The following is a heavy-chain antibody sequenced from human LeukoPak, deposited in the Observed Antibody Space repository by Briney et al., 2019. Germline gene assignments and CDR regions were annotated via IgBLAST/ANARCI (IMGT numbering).Heavy chain of an antibody. CDR3: ARTSSGYSRSTKYYFDY. CDR1: GGSISSSSYS. V-gene: IGHV4-39*01. D-gene: IGHD3-22*01. J-gene: IGHJ4*02. Sequence: SETLSLTCTVSGGSISSSSYSWGWIRQPPGRGLEWIGSIYYSGSTYYNPSLKSRVTISVDTSKNQFSLKLSSVTAADTAVYYCARTSSGYSRSTKYYFDYWGQGTLVTVSS. CDR2: IYYSGST.